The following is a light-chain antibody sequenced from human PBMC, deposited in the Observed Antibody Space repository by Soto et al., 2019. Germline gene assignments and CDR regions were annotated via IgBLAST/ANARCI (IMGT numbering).Light chain of an antibody. V-gene: IGKV2-28*01. CDR2: LGS. CDR3: MQALQTPWT. Sequence: VMTQSPLSQPVTPGEPASISCGSSQSLMHSNGYNYLDWYLQKPGQSPQLLIYLGSNRASGVPDRFSGSGSGTDFTLKISRVEAEDVGVYYCMQALQTPWTFGQGTKV. CDR1: QSLMHSNGYNY. J-gene: IGKJ1*01.